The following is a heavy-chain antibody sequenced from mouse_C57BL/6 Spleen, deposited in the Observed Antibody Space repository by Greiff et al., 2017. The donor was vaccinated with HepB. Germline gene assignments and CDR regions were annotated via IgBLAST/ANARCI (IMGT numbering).Heavy chain of an antibody. CDR3: ARSGYYDSGFAY. Sequence: EVQLQQSGPELVKPGASVKISCKASGYTFTDYYMNWVKQSHGKSLEWIGDINPNNGGTSYNQKFKGKATLTVDKSSSTAYMELRSLTSEDSAVYYCARSGYYDSGFAYWGQGTLVTVSA. V-gene: IGHV1-26*01. CDR1: GYTFTDYY. D-gene: IGHD2-4*01. CDR2: INPNNGGT. J-gene: IGHJ3*01.